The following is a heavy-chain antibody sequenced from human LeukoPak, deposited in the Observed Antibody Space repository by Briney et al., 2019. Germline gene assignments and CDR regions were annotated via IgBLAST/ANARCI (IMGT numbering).Heavy chain of an antibody. Sequence: SETLSLTCTVSGDSITSESDFWGWIRQPPGKGMEWIGSIFYRGSTYYNPSLNSRVTISVDASKTQFSLKLNSVTAADTAVYYCARGSRELYYFDYWGQGTLVTVSS. J-gene: IGHJ4*02. CDR1: GDSITSESDF. CDR2: IFYRGST. V-gene: IGHV4-39*07. CDR3: ARGSRELYYFDY. D-gene: IGHD1-7*01.